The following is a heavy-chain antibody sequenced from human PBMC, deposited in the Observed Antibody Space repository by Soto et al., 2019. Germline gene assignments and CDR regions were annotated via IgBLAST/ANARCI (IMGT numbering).Heavy chain of an antibody. CDR3: VLESYCGVYCYPS. J-gene: IGHJ5*02. CDR2: MSNTVHT. V-gene: IGHV3-23*01. Sequence: PGGSLRLSCSASGFTFSNYAMSWLRQTPGKGLEWISAMSNTVHTYHADSVKGRFTISRDNSKNTLSLQMNGLTVEDTAVYYCVLESYCGVYCYPSWGQGT. D-gene: IGHD2-21*02. CDR1: GFTFSNYA.